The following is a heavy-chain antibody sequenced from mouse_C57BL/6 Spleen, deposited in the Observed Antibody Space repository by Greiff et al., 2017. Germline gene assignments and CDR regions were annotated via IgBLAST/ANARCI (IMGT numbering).Heavy chain of an antibody. Sequence: VKLQQPGTELVKPGASVKLSCKASGYTFTSYWMHWVKQRPGQGLEWIGNINPSNGGTNYNEKFKSKATLTVDKSSSTAYMQLSSLTSEDSAVYYCAREGGLLRDFDYWGQGTTLTVSS. CDR1: GYTFTSYW. V-gene: IGHV1-53*01. CDR2: INPSNGGT. D-gene: IGHD1-1*01. J-gene: IGHJ2*01. CDR3: AREGGLLRDFDY.